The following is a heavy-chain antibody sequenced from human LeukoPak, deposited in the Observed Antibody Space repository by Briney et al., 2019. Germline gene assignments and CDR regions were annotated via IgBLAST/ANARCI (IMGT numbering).Heavy chain of an antibody. J-gene: IGHJ6*02. Sequence: ASLRLSCAVSGFTFSSYAMSWVRQAPGKGLEWIGYMYYSGSTNYNPSLKSRVTISVDTSKNQFSLKLSSVTAADTAVYYCARGLTAMVTNYYYGMDVWGQGTTVTVSS. CDR1: GFTFSSYA. V-gene: IGHV4-59*01. D-gene: IGHD5-18*01. CDR2: MYYSGST. CDR3: ARGLTAMVTNYYYGMDV.